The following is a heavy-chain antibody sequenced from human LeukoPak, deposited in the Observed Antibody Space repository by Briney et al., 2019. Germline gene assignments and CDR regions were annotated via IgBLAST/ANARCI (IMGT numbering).Heavy chain of an antibody. CDR2: IYPGDSDT. D-gene: IGHD6-13*01. CDR1: GYSFTSYW. V-gene: IGHV5-51*01. J-gene: IGHJ4*02. Sequence: KPGGSLKISCKGSGYSFTSYWIGWVRQVPGKGLEWMGIIYPGDSDTRYSPSFQGQVTISADKSISTAYLQWSSLKASDTAMYYCARHSGEIAAAVRKLDYWGQGTLVTVSS. CDR3: ARHSGEIAAAVRKLDY.